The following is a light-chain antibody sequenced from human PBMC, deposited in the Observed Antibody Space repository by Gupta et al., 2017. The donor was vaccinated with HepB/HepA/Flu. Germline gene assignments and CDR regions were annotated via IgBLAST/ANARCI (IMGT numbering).Light chain of an antibody. V-gene: IGLV2-8*01. Sequence: SAPTQPPSASGSPGQSVTISCTGASSDIGPYNLVSWYQQHPGKAPELIIYDVCQRPSGVPDRFSGSKSDNTASLTVSGLQAEDEADYYCCSDAGNDNWVFGGGTKVTVL. J-gene: IGLJ1*01. CDR2: DVC. CDR1: SSDIGPYNL. CDR3: CSDAGNDNWV.